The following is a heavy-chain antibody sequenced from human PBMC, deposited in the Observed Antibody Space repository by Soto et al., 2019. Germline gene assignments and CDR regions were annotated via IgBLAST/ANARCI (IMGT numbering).Heavy chain of an antibody. CDR2: IKQDGSEK. D-gene: IGHD6-13*01. J-gene: IGHJ4*02. CDR1: GFTFSSYW. Sequence: GGSLRLSCAASGFTFSSYWMSWVRQAPGKGLEWVANIKQDGSEKYYVDSVKGRFTISRDNAKNSLYLQMNSLRAEDTAVYYCARLGSIAAAGTPDYWGQGTLVTVSS. V-gene: IGHV3-7*03. CDR3: ARLGSIAAAGTPDY.